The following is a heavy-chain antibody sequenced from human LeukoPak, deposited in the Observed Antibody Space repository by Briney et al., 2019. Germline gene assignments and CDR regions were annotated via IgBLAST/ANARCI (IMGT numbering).Heavy chain of an antibody. CDR3: ARPPSRGYSSSFEY. D-gene: IGHD2-15*01. Sequence: GESLKISCKGSGYSFHTYCIAWVRQIPGKGLEWMRIFYPDESNIRYSPSFQGQVTISADKSISTAYLQWSSLKASDTAMYYCARPPSRGYSSSFEYWGQGTLVTVSS. V-gene: IGHV5-51*01. CDR2: FYPDESNI. J-gene: IGHJ4*02. CDR1: GYSFHTYC.